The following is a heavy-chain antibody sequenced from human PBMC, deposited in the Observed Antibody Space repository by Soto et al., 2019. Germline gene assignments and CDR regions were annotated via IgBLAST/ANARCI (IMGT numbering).Heavy chain of an antibody. Sequence: SGKVSCKASGVTLNSYAISWVRQAPGQGLEWMGGIIPIFGTAKYAQKFQGRVTITADESTSTAYMELSSLRSEDTAVYYCARPMRYYYDSSGQSAWFDPWGQGALVTVSS. CDR3: ARPMRYYYDSSGQSAWFDP. CDR2: IIPIFGTA. CDR1: GVTLNSYA. J-gene: IGHJ5*02. V-gene: IGHV1-69*13. D-gene: IGHD3-22*01.